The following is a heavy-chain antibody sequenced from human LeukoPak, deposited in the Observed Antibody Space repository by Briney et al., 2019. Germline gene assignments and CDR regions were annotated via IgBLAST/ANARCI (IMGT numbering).Heavy chain of an antibody. J-gene: IGHJ5*02. CDR3: AREGTAGTNLNYFDP. Sequence: SETLSLTCTVSGGSISSYYWSWIRLPPGKGMEWIGYVSYSGSTNYNPSLKSRVTISVDTSKNQFSLKLSSVTAADTAVYYCAREGTAGTNLNYFDPWGQGTLVTVSS. D-gene: IGHD1-1*01. V-gene: IGHV4-59*01. CDR1: GGSISSYY. CDR2: VSYSGST.